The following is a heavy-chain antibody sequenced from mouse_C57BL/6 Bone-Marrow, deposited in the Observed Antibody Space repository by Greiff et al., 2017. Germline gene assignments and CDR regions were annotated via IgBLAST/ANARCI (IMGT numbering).Heavy chain of an antibody. J-gene: IGHJ3*01. D-gene: IGHD2-5*01. CDR3: ARTLYSNYGAY. V-gene: IGHV1-69*01. CDR2: IDPSDSYT. Sequence: QVQIQQPGAELVMPGASVKLSCKASGYTFTSYWMHWVKQRPGQGLEWIGEIDPSDSYTNYNQKFKGKSTLTVDKSSSTAYMQLSSLTSEDSAVYYCARTLYSNYGAYWGQGTLVTVSA. CDR1: GYTFTSYW.